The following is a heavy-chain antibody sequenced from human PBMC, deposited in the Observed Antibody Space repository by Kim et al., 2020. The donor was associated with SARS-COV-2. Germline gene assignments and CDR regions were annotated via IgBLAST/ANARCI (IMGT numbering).Heavy chain of an antibody. CDR2: IDGSDGTT. Sequence: GGSLRLSCTTSGFTFTGYAMSWVRQAPGKGLEWVSSIDGSDGTTYYVDSVKGRFTISRDNSKNTLYLQMNSLRADATAEYYCMKGGWGWIWDHWGQGTRV. V-gene: IGHV3-23*01. J-gene: IGHJ1*01. CDR3: MKGGWGWIWDH. D-gene: IGHD2-2*03. CDR1: GFTFTGYA.